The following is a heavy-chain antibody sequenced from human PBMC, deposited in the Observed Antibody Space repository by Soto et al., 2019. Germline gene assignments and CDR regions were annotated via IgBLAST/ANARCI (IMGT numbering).Heavy chain of an antibody. CDR1: GYSFTSYW. CDR2: IYPGDSDT. J-gene: IGHJ5*02. V-gene: IGHV5-51*01. D-gene: IGHD3-9*01. CDR3: ARGPRNYDILTGYYRWDNWFDP. Sequence: GESLKISCKGSGYSFTSYWIGWVRQMPGKGLEWMGIIYPGDSDTRYSPSFQGQVTISADKSISTAYLQWSSLKASDTAMYYCARGPRNYDILTGYYRWDNWFDPWGQGTLVTVSS.